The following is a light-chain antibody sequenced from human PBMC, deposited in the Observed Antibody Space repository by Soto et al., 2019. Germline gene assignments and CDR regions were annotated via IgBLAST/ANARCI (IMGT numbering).Light chain of an antibody. CDR1: QSVSSSY. V-gene: IGKV3-20*01. J-gene: IGKJ2*01. Sequence: EIVLTQSPGTLSLSPGERATLSCRASQSVSSSYLAWYQQKPGQAPRLLIYGASNRATGIPDRFSGSGYGTDFTLTISRLEPEDFAVYFCQQYNNSPEYTFGQGTKLEIK. CDR2: GAS. CDR3: QQYNNSPEYT.